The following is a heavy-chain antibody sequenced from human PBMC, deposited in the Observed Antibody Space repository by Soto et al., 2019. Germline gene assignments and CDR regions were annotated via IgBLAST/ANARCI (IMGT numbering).Heavy chain of an antibody. J-gene: IGHJ6*02. V-gene: IGHV4-31*03. Sequence: PSETLSLTCTVSGGSISSGGYYWSWIRQHPGKGLEWIGYIYYSGSTCYNPSLKSRVTISVDTSKNQFSLKLSSVTAADTAVYYCASVDTAMVDYYYYGMDVWGQGTTVTVSS. CDR1: GGSISSGGYY. CDR2: IYYSGST. CDR3: ASVDTAMVDYYYYGMDV. D-gene: IGHD5-18*01.